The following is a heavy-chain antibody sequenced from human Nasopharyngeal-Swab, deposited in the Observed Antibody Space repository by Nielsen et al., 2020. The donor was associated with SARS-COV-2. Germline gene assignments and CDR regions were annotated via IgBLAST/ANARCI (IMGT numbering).Heavy chain of an antibody. CDR1: GFTFSSYW. CDR3: ARVNPISGSYYDAIDI. J-gene: IGHJ3*02. D-gene: IGHD1-26*01. CDR2: IRSKVNSYAT. V-gene: IGHV3-73*01. Sequence: GESLKISCAASGFTFSSYWMTWVRQASGKGLEWVGRIRSKVNSYATTYGVSVKGRFTISRDDSKNTAYLQMNSLKTEDTAVYYCARVNPISGSYYDAIDIWGQGTMVTVSS.